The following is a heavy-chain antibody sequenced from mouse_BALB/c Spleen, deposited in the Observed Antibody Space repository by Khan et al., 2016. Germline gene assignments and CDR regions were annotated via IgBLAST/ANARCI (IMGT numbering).Heavy chain of an antibody. Sequence: QVQLKQAGPGLVQPSQSLSITCTVSGFSLTSYGVHWVRQSPGKGLEWLGVIWRGGSTDYNAAFMSRLSITTDNSKSQVFFKLNSLQADTTAIYYCAKGDWFAYWGQGTLVTVSA. CDR2: IWRGGST. CDR3: AKGDWFAY. CDR1: GFSLTSYG. J-gene: IGHJ3*01. V-gene: IGHV2-5*01.